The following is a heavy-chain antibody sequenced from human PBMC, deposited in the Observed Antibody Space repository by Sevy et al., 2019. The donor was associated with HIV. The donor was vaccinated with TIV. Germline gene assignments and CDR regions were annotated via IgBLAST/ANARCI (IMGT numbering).Heavy chain of an antibody. J-gene: IGHJ5*02. Sequence: LMQLPRTLSLTCTVSGDSISSGNYYWHWIRQPPGKGLEWIGYISYTGNTYYNPSLKSPVTISVDTSNNQFSLRLTSVTAADTAVYYCARDATADTSSTVWFDPWGQGTLVTVSS. D-gene: IGHD6-6*01. V-gene: IGHV4-30-4*08. CDR2: ISYTGNT. CDR1: GDSISSGNYY. CDR3: ARDATADTSSTVWFDP.